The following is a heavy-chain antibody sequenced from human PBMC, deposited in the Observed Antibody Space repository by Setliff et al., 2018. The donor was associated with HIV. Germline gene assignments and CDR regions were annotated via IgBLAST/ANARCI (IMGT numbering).Heavy chain of an antibody. D-gene: IGHD4-17*01. CDR1: FGSVTNYY. J-gene: IGHJ4*02. CDR3: ATFFVSTATTQDY. CDR2: IHHGGGT. V-gene: IGHV4-34*01. Sequence: SETLSLTCTVAFGSVTNYYWNWIRQSPGKGLEWIGEIHHGGGTKYNPSLKSRVTVSLDMSKNQFSLKLNSLTAADTGVYYCATFFVSTATTQDYWGQGTLVTVSS.